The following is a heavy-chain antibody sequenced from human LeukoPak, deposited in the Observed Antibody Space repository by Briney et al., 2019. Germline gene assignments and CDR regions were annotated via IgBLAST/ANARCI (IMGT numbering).Heavy chain of an antibody. D-gene: IGHD4-17*01. CDR2: IKQDGGEK. CDR1: GGSISSGGYY. CDR3: ARVGARQILEY. Sequence: ETLSLTCTVSGGSISSGGYYWSWVRQAPGKGLEWVANIKQDGGEKYYLDSVKGRFTVSRDNAKNSLYLQMNSLRAEDTAVYYCARVGARQILEYWGQGTLVTVSS. V-gene: IGHV3-7*01. J-gene: IGHJ4*02.